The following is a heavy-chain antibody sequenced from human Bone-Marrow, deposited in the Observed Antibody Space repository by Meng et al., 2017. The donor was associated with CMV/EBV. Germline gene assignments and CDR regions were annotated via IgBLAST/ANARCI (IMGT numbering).Heavy chain of an antibody. J-gene: IGHJ5*02. CDR2: IIPILGIA. D-gene: IGHD3-16*02. Sequence: SVKVSCKASGYTFTGYYMHWVRQAPGQGLEWMGWIIPILGIANYAQKFQGRVTITADKSTSTAYMELSSLRSEDTAVYYCARDVGSTQIVGGDFDPWGQGTLVTVSS. V-gene: IGHV1-69*10. CDR3: ARDVGSTQIVGGDFDP. CDR1: GYTFTGYY.